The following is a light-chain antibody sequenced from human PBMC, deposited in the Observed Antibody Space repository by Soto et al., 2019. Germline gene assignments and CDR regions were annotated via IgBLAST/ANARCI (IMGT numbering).Light chain of an antibody. CDR3: CSYAGSRV. CDR1: SSDVGSYTL. CDR2: EGS. Sequence: QSALTQPASVSGSPGQSITISCTGTSSDVGSYTLVSWYQQHPGKAPKLMIYEGSKRPSRVYNRFSGSKSGNTASLTISGLQAEDQADYYRCSYAGSRVFLGGTTLTVL. V-gene: IGLV2-23*01. J-gene: IGLJ3*02.